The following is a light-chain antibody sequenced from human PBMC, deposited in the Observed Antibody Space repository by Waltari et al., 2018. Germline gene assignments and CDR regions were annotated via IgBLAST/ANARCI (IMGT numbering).Light chain of an antibody. CDR2: GAS. CDR1: QSITKTF. CDR3: QQYGSSVMYT. V-gene: IGKV3-20*01. Sequence: VLTQSPGTLSLPPGERATLSCRASQSITKTFFAWYQQKPGQAPRLLIYGASSRAAGIPDRFSGSGSGTDFTLTISRLEPEDSAVYYCQQYGSSVMYTFGQGTKLEIK. J-gene: IGKJ2*01.